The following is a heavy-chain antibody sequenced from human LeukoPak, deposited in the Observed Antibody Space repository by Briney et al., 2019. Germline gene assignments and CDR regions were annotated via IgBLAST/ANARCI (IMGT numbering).Heavy chain of an antibody. CDR3: ARGFGYGDYGGVFDY. CDR1: GYTFTSYY. V-gene: IGHV1-46*01. J-gene: IGHJ4*02. D-gene: IGHD4-17*01. CDR2: INPSGGST. Sequence: ASVKVSCTASGYTFTSYYMHWVRQAPGQGLEWMGIINPSGGSTSYAQKFQGRVTMTRDTSTSTVYMELSSLRSEDTAVYYCARGFGYGDYGGVFDYWGQGTLVTVSS.